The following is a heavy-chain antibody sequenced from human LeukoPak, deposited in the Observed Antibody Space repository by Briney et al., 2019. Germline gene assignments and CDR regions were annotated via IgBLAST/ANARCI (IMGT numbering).Heavy chain of an antibody. V-gene: IGHV3-23*01. J-gene: IGHJ4*02. CDR3: ARDRRPGTQWGIAVAGTPLGY. Sequence: GGSLRLSCAASGFVFRSYAMSWDRQAPGKGLEWVSGISSSGGSTYHADSVRGRFTISRDNSKNTLYLQMNSLRAEDTAVYYCARDRRPGTQWGIAVAGTPLGYWGQGTLVTVSS. D-gene: IGHD6-19*01. CDR2: ISSSGGST. CDR1: GFVFRSYA.